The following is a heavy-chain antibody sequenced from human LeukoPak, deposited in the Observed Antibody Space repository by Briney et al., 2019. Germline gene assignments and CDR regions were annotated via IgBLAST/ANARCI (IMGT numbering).Heavy chain of an antibody. Sequence: WQTLSLTCAVYGGSFSGYYWNWIRQSSGKGLEWIGEINHSGSTNYNPSLKSRVTISVDTSKNQFSLKLSSVTAADTTVYYCARGFGSGWSTLFDYWGQGTLVTVSS. CDR2: INHSGST. CDR3: ARGFGSGWSTLFDY. J-gene: IGHJ4*02. D-gene: IGHD6-19*01. CDR1: GGSFSGYY. V-gene: IGHV4-34*01.